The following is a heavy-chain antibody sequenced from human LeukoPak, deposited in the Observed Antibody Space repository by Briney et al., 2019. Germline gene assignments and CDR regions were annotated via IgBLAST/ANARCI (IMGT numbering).Heavy chain of an antibody. J-gene: IGHJ6*02. Sequence: GGSLRLSCVASGFTFSSYGMHWVRQAPGKGLEWVAVISYDGSNKYYVDSVKGRFTISRDNSKNTLYLQMNSLRAEDTAVYYCVKVGATGFYYYYGMDVWGQGTTVTVSS. D-gene: IGHD1-26*01. CDR3: VKVGATGFYYYYGMDV. CDR1: GFTFSSYG. V-gene: IGHV3-30*18. CDR2: ISYDGSNK.